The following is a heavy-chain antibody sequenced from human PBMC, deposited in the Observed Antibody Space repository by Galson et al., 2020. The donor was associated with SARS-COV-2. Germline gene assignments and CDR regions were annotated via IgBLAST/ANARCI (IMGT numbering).Heavy chain of an antibody. CDR2: ISTSSSTI. J-gene: IGHJ4*02. Sequence: GGSLRLSCAASGFSFSSYSVNWVRQAPGKGLEWVSYISTSSSTIYYADSVKGRFTISRDNAKNSLYLQMNSLRAEDTAVYYCARLLFEDSGYDHFDYWGQGTLVTVSS. V-gene: IGHV3-48*04. CDR1: GFSFSSYS. D-gene: IGHD5-12*01. CDR3: ARLLFEDSGYDHFDY.